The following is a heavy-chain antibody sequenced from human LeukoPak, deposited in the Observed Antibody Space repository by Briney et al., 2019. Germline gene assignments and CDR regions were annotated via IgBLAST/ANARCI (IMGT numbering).Heavy chain of an antibody. Sequence: GASVKVSCKASGYIFTDYYLHWMRQAPGQALECMGIINPSGGSTTYAQKFQGRVTMTRDTSTSTVYMHLSSLTSEDTAVYYCARTHMVRGVPFDYWGQGTLVTVSS. CDR3: ARTHMVRGVPFDY. V-gene: IGHV1-46*01. CDR2: INPSGGST. D-gene: IGHD3-10*01. J-gene: IGHJ4*02. CDR1: GYIFTDYY.